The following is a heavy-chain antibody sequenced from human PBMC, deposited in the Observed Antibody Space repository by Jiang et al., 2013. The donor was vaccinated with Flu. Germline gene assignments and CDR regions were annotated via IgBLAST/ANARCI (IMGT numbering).Heavy chain of an antibody. V-gene: IGHV3-30*02. CDR1: GFTFSNYG. J-gene: IGHJ6*02. D-gene: IGHD1-14*01. CDR3: AKDLYNFMSPEHYYYGMDV. CDR2: IRYDGNIK. Sequence: GGSLRLSRAASGFTFSNYGIHWVRQAPGKGLEWVAFIRYDGNIKYYADSVKGRFTISRDNSKNTLYLQMNSLRAEDTAVYYCAKDLYNFMSPEHYYYGMDVWGQGTTVTVSS.